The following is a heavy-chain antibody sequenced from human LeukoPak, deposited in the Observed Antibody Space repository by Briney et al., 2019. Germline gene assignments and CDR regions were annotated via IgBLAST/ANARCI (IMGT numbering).Heavy chain of an antibody. Sequence: GGSLRLSCAASGFTFSSYAMSWVRQAPGKGLEWVSAISGSGGSTYYADSVKGRFTISRDNSKNTLYLQMNSLRAEDTAVYYCARGVGGYSYGRLDYWGQGTLVTVSS. CDR1: GFTFSSYA. D-gene: IGHD5-18*01. V-gene: IGHV3-23*01. CDR3: ARGVGGYSYGRLDY. J-gene: IGHJ4*02. CDR2: ISGSGGST.